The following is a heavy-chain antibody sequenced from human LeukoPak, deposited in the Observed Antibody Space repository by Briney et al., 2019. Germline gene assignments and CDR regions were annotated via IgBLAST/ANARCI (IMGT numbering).Heavy chain of an antibody. CDR1: GITFSSYA. CDR2: ISGSGVST. V-gene: IGHV3-23*01. Sequence: PGGSLRLSCVASGITFSSYAMNWVRQAPGKGLEWVSGISGSGVSTYYADSVKGRFTISRDNSKNTLYLQMNSLRAEDTTVYYCAKRGYGYNTYYFDYWGQGTLVTVSS. CDR3: AKRGYGYNTYYFDY. J-gene: IGHJ4*02. D-gene: IGHD5-24*01.